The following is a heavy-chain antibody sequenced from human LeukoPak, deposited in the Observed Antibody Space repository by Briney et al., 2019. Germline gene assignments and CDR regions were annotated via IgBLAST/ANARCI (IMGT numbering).Heavy chain of an antibody. D-gene: IGHD3-22*01. CDR3: ARAVGDSSGYYSYYFDY. CDR2: ISSNGGST. CDR1: GFTFSSYT. V-gene: IGHV3-64*01. J-gene: IGHJ4*02. Sequence: GGSLRLSCVASGFTFSSYTMHWVRQAPGKGLEYVSAISSNGGSTYYAKSVKGRFTISRDNSKNTLYLQMGSLGAGDMAVYYCARAVGDSSGYYSYYFDYWGQGTLVTVSS.